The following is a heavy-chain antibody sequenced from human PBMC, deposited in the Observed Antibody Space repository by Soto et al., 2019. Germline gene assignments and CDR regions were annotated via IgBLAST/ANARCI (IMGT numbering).Heavy chain of an antibody. CDR3: ARVEATTSPNWFDP. D-gene: IGHD1-1*01. J-gene: IGHJ5*02. CDR1: GYTFTSYD. V-gene: IGHV1-8*01. Sequence: QVQLVQSGAEVKKPGASVKVSCKASGYTFTSYDINWVRQAAGQGLEWMGWMNPSSANTGYAQKFQGRVTMTRDTSMSTAYMELPNLRSEDTAMYYCARVEATTSPNWFDPWGQGTLVTVSS. CDR2: MNPSSANT.